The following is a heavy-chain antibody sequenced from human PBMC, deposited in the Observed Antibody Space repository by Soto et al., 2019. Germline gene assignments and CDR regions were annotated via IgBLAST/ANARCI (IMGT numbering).Heavy chain of an antibody. V-gene: IGHV1-18*01. D-gene: IGHD2-15*01. CDR2: ISAYNGNT. CDR3: ARDIVVVVAATDYYYYYGMDV. Sequence: QVQLVQSGAEVKKPGASVKVSCKASGYTFTSYGISWVRQAPGQGLEWMGWISAYNGNTNYGQKLQGRVTMTTDTSPSKSYIELRSLRTDDTAVYYCARDIVVVVAATDYYYYYGMDVWGQGTTVTVSS. CDR1: GYTFTSYG. J-gene: IGHJ6*02.